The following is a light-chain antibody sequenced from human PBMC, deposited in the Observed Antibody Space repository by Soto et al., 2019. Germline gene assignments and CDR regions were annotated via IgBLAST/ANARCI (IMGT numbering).Light chain of an antibody. Sequence: QSVLTQPASVSGSPGQSIAISCTGTSSDVGGYNYVSWYQQHPGKAPKLIIYDVSYRPSGVSNRFSGSKSGNTASLTISGRQAEDEADYYCCSYTSRSVYVFGTGTKVTVL. CDR3: CSYTSRSVYV. J-gene: IGLJ1*01. V-gene: IGLV2-14*01. CDR1: SSDVGGYNY. CDR2: DVS.